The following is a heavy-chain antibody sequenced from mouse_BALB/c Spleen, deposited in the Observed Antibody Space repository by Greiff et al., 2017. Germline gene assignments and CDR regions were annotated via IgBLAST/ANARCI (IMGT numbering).Heavy chain of an antibody. CDR2: IYPGDGST. J-gene: IGHJ2*01. V-gene: IGHV1S56*01. Sequence: VQLQQPGAELVRPGASVKLSCKASGYSFTSYWMNWVKQRPGQGLEWIGWIYPGDGSTKYNEKFKGKATLTADKSSSTAYMQLSSLTSENSAVYFCARKGPGLDYWGQGTTLTVSS. CDR1: GYSFTSYW. CDR3: ARKGPGLDY.